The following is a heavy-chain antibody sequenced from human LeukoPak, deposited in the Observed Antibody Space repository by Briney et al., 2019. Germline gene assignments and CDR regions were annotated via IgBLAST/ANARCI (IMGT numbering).Heavy chain of an antibody. CDR2: IYYRGST. Sequence: PSETLSLTCTVSGGSISSGDYYWSWIRQPPGKGLEWIGYIYYRGSTYYNPSLKSRVTISVDTSKNQFSLKLSSVTAADTAVYYCARVVTYYGMDVWGQGTTVTVSS. J-gene: IGHJ6*02. CDR3: ARVVTYYGMDV. D-gene: IGHD5-18*01. CDR1: GGSISSGDYY. V-gene: IGHV4-30-4*01.